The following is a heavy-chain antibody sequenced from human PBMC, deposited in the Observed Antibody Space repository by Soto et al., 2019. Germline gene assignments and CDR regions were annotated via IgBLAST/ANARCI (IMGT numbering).Heavy chain of an antibody. J-gene: IGHJ4*02. CDR1: GFTFSSSA. D-gene: IGHD3-22*01. V-gene: IGHV3-23*01. CDR3: GKLLSSGYSFFDF. Sequence: EVQLLESGGGLVQPGGSPRLSCAASGFTFSSSAMSWVRQAPGKGLEWVSAISGSGGSTYYADSVKGPFTISRDNDKETLYWQMYSLRAVDTAVYYCGKLLSSGYSFFDFWGQGPMVTVSS. CDR2: ISGSGGST.